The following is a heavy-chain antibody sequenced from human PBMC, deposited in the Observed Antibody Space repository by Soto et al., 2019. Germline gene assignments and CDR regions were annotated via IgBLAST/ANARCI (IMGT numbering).Heavy chain of an antibody. CDR3: ARDRAYCGGDCYSGLYGMDV. V-gene: IGHV3-33*01. Sequence: GGSLRLSCAASGFTFSSYGMHWVRQAPGKGLEWVAVIWYDGSNKYYADSVKGRFTISRDNSKNTLYLQMNSLRAEDTAVYYCARDRAYCGGDCYSGLYGMDVWGQGTTVTVSS. D-gene: IGHD2-21*02. CDR1: GFTFSSYG. J-gene: IGHJ6*02. CDR2: IWYDGSNK.